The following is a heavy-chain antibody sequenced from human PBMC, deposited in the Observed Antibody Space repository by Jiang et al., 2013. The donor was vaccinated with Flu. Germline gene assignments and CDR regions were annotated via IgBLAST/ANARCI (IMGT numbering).Heavy chain of an antibody. CDR3: ARVGPDYYFDY. D-gene: IGHD4/OR15-4a*01. CDR2: VYISDNT. V-gene: IGHV4-4*07. Sequence: GPGLVKPSETLSLTCAVSGGSISGDYWSWIRQPAGKGLEWIGRVYISDNTKYNPSLEGRVTMSIDTSKNQISLKLTSVTAADTAMYYCARVGPDYYFDYWGQGTLVTVSS. CDR1: GGSISGDY. J-gene: IGHJ4*02.